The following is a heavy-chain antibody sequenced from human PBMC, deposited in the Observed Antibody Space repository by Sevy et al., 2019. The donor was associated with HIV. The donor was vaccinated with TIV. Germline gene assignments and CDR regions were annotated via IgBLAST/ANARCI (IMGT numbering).Heavy chain of an antibody. D-gene: IGHD3-3*01. V-gene: IGHV3-23*01. CDR2: ISASGGYT. CDR3: AKETTSGYVP. CDR1: GFRFNTYV. J-gene: IGHJ5*02. Sequence: GGSLRLSCAVSGFRFNTYVMSWVRQAPGKGLEWVSSISASGGYTYYADSVKGRFAISRDNSKNTVDLQMNSLRAEDTALYYCAKETTSGYVPWGQGTLVTVSS.